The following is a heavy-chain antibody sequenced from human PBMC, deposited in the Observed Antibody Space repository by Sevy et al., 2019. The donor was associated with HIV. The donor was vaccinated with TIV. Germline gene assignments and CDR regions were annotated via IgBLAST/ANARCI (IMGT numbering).Heavy chain of an antibody. D-gene: IGHD3-10*01. CDR2: ISWSSGSI. J-gene: IGHJ4*02. CDR1: GFTFDDYA. CDR3: AKDKRVRGVIMGTYFDY. V-gene: IGHV3-9*01. Sequence: GGSLRLSCAASGFTFDDYAMHWVRQAPGKGLEWVSGISWSSGSIGYADSVKGRFTISRDNAKNSLYLQMNSLRAEDTALYYCAKDKRVRGVIMGTYFDYWGQGTLVTVSS.